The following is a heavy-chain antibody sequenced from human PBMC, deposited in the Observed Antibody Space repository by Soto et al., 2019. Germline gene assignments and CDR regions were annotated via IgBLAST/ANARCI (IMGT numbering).Heavy chain of an antibody. V-gene: IGHV3-23*01. J-gene: IGHJ4*02. D-gene: IGHD3-16*01. Sequence: GGSLSFSCASCGFTFSIYAMIWVRQAPGKGLEWVSAISGSGGSTYYADSVKGRFTISRDNSKNTLYLQMNSLRAEDTAVYYCAKRYDVLSYWGQGTMVTVSS. CDR1: GFTFSIYA. CDR2: ISGSGGST. CDR3: AKRYDVLSY.